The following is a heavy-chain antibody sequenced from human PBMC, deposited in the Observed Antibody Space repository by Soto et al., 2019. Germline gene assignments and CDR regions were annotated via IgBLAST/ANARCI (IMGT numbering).Heavy chain of an antibody. V-gene: IGHV4-59*01. J-gene: IGHJ5*02. CDR3: ARGSPRAYYYGSGSYVWFDP. D-gene: IGHD3-10*01. CDR2: IYYSGST. Sequence: SATLSLTCTVSGGSISSYYWSWIRQPPGKGLEWIGYIYYSGSTNYNPSLKSRVTISVDTSKNQFSLKLSSVTAADTAVYYCARGSPRAYYYGSGSYVWFDPWGQGTLVTVSS. CDR1: GGSISSYY.